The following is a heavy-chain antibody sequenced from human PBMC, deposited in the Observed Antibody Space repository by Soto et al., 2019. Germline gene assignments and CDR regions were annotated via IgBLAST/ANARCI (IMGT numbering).Heavy chain of an antibody. J-gene: IGHJ6*02. Sequence: SETLSLTCAVYGGSFSGYYWSWIRQPPGKGLEWIGEINHSGSTNYNPSLKSRVTISVDTSKNQFSLKLSSVTAADTAVYYCARAPLGDFWSVYYSGYYYGMDVWCQETTVTVSS. V-gene: IGHV4-34*01. D-gene: IGHD3-3*01. CDR3: ARAPLGDFWSVYYSGYYYGMDV. CDR2: INHSGST. CDR1: GGSFSGYY.